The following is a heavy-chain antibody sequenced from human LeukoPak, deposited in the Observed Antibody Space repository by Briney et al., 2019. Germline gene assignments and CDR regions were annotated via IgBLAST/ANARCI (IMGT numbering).Heavy chain of an antibody. D-gene: IGHD4-17*01. Sequence: GGSLRLSCAASGFTFSSYGMHWVRQAPGKGLEWVAVISYDGSNKYYADSVKGRFTISRDNSKNTLYLQMNSLRAEDTAVFYCAKLHPGAYFDYWGQGTLVTASS. CDR1: GFTFSSYG. V-gene: IGHV3-30*18. CDR2: ISYDGSNK. J-gene: IGHJ4*02. CDR3: AKLHPGAYFDY.